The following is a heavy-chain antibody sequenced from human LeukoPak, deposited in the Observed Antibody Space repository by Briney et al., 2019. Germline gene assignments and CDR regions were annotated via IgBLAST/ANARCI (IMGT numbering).Heavy chain of an antibody. D-gene: IGHD6-13*01. V-gene: IGHV4-61*01. J-gene: IGHJ1*01. CDR1: SGSITTRSFY. CDR3: AREYLGSSSWFQN. CDR2: IYYSGST. Sequence: SETLSLTCTVSSGSITTRSFYWGWIRQPPGKGLEWIGYIYYSGSTNYNPSLKSRVTISVDTSKNQFSLKLSSVTAADTAVYYCAREYLGSSSWFQNWGQGTLVTVSS.